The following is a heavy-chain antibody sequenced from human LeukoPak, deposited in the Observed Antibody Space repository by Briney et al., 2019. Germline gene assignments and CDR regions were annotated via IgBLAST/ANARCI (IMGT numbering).Heavy chain of an antibody. CDR2: IYNSANT. J-gene: IGHJ3*02. D-gene: IGHD5-12*01. V-gene: IGHV4-39*01. Sequence: SETLSLTCTVSGDSISSSSYCWDRIRQPPGKGLEWIGNIYNSANTHYNPSLKTRITMSVDTSKNQFSLKLNSVTAADTGIYYCARHSRSAYTGYENAFDIWGQGTMVTVSS. CDR3: ARHSRSAYTGYENAFDI. CDR1: GDSISSSSYC.